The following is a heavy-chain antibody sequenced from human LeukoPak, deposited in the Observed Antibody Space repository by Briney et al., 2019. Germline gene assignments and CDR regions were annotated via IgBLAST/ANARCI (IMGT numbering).Heavy chain of an antibody. J-gene: IGHJ4*02. CDR2: ISAYNGNT. CDR3: ARDRAVAGPYYFDY. CDR1: GYTFTSYG. V-gene: IGHV1-18*01. Sequence: VASVKVSCKASGYTFTSYGISWVRQAPGQGLEWMGWISAYNGNTNYAQKLQGRVTMTTDTSTSTAYMELRSLRSDDTAVYYCARDRAVAGPYYFDYWGQGTLVTVSS. D-gene: IGHD6-19*01.